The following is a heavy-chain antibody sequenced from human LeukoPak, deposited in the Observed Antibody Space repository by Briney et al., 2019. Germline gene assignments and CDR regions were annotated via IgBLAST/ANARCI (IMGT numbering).Heavy chain of an antibody. J-gene: IGHJ4*02. CDR1: GGSISSGGYY. CDR2: IDDSGST. Sequence: PSETLSLTCTVSGGSISSGGYYWSWIRQHPGKGLEWIGYIDDSGSTYYNPFLKSRVTISVDTSKNQFSLNLSSVTAADTTVYYCARDFDSSGYYDYWGQGTLVTVSS. V-gene: IGHV4-31*03. CDR3: ARDFDSSGYYDY. D-gene: IGHD3-22*01.